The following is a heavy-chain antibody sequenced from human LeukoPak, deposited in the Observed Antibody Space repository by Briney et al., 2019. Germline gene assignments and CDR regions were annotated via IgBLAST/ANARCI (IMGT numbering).Heavy chain of an antibody. V-gene: IGHV3-30*02. CDR3: ANRGVGSSWFNFDY. Sequence: GGSLRLSCAASGFIFSSYVMGWVRQAPGKGLEWVAFIRYDGSNKYYAYSVKGRFTISRDNSKNTLYLQMNSLRAEDTAVYYCANRGVGSSWFNFDYWGQGTLVTVSS. CDR2: IRYDGSNK. CDR1: GFIFSSYV. D-gene: IGHD6-13*01. J-gene: IGHJ4*02.